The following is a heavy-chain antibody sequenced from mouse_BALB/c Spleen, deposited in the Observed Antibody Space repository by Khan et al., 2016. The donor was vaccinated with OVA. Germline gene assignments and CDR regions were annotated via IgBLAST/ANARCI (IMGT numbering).Heavy chain of an antibody. CDR3: ARWFSY. V-gene: IGHV3-2*02. CDR2: ITYSGST. CDR1: GYSITSDYA. J-gene: IGHJ3*01. Sequence: EVELVESGPGLVKPSQSLSLTCTVTGYSITSDYAWNWIRQFPGNKLEWMGYITYSGSTTYNPSLKSRISITRDTSKNQFFLQLNSVTTEDTATYYCARWFSYWGQGTLVTVSA.